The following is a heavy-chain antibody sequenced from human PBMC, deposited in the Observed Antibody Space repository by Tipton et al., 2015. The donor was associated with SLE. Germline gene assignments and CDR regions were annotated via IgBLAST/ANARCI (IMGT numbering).Heavy chain of an antibody. CDR2: INHSGTT. CDR3: ARDPFRGLAVAASAY. CDR1: DGSFSGYC. V-gene: IGHV4-34*01. D-gene: IGHD6-19*01. Sequence: TLSLTCAVYDGSFSGYCWSWIRQPPGKGLEWIGEINHSGTTNYDPSLKSRVTISVDTSKNQFSLKLSSVTAADTAAYYCARDPFRGLAVAASAYWGQGTLVTVSS. J-gene: IGHJ4*02.